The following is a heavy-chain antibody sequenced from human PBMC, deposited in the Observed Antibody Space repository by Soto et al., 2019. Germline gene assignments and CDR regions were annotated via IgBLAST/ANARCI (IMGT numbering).Heavy chain of an antibody. D-gene: IGHD4-4*01. Sequence: EVQLLESGGGLVQPGGSLRLSCAGSGFIFSSYAMSWVRQAPGKGLEWVSYISSSGSTIYYADSVKGRFTISRDNAKNSLYLQMNSLRAEDTAVYYCASRLQWGFDYWGQGTLVTVSS. J-gene: IGHJ4*02. CDR3: ASRLQWGFDY. V-gene: IGHV3-48*04. CDR1: GFIFSSYA. CDR2: ISSSGSTI.